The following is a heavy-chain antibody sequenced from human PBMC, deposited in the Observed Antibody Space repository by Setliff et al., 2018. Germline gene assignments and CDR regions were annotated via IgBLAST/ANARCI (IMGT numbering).Heavy chain of an antibody. CDR2: ISGSGGST. J-gene: IGHJ5*02. V-gene: IGHV3-23*01. CDR1: GFTFSSYA. Sequence: LRLSCAASGFTFSSYAMSWVRQAPGKGLEWVSAISGSGGSTYYADSVKGRFTISRDNSKNTLYLQMNSLRAEDTAVYYCAKNGFGVVALGVNNWLDPWGQGTLVTVSS. D-gene: IGHD3-10*01. CDR3: AKNGFGVVALGVNNWLDP.